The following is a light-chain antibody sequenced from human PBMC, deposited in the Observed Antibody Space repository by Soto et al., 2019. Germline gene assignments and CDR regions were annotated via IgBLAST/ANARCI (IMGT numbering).Light chain of an antibody. Sequence: QSALTQPPSASGSPGQSVTISCTGTRSDVGAYNYVSWYQQHAGKAPKLVIYEVTKRPSGVPDRFSGSKSANTASLTVSGLQAEDEADYYCSSFASSNTWVFGGWTKLTVL. CDR2: EVT. CDR1: RSDVGAYNY. J-gene: IGLJ3*02. V-gene: IGLV2-8*01. CDR3: SSFASSNTWV.